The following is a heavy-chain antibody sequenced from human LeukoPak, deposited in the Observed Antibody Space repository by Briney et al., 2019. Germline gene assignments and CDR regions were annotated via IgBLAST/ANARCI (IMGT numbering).Heavy chain of an antibody. CDR1: GYSISSDYY. CDR3: VTVPPFRSFDH. CDR2: IYHNEKT. V-gene: IGHV4-38-2*01. Sequence: AETLSLPCAVSGYSISSDYYWGWVRQPPGKRLEWIGNIYHNEKTYYNCSAKSRVTLSVDTSKNQFSLRLSSVTAADTAVYYCVTVPPFRSFDHWGPG. J-gene: IGHJ4*02. D-gene: IGHD3-10*01.